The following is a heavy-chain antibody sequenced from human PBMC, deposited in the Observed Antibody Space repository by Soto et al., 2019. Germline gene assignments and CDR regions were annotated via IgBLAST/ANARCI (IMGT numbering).Heavy chain of an antibody. Sequence: QVQLQESGPGLVKPSQTLSLTCTVSGGSISSGGYYWSWIRQHPGKGLEGIGYIYYSGSTYYNPSLKSRVTISVDTSKNQFSLKLSSVTAADTAVYYCARSPWDDYGDQISPCDYWGQGTLVTVSS. D-gene: IGHD4-17*01. J-gene: IGHJ4*02. CDR1: GGSISSGGYY. CDR3: ARSPWDDYGDQISPCDY. V-gene: IGHV4-31*03. CDR2: IYYSGST.